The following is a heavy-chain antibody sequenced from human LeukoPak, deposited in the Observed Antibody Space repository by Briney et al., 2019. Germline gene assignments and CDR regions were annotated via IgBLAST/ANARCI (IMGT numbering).Heavy chain of an antibody. J-gene: IGHJ3*02. Sequence: SETLSLTCAVYGGSFSGYYWSWIRQPPGKGLEWIGEINHSGSTNYNPSLKSRVTVSVDTSKNQFSLKLSSVTAADTAVYYCARSSLYYYDSSGYYYDAFDIWGQGTMVTVSS. V-gene: IGHV4-34*01. CDR2: INHSGST. CDR3: ARSSLYYYDSSGYYYDAFDI. CDR1: GGSFSGYY. D-gene: IGHD3-22*01.